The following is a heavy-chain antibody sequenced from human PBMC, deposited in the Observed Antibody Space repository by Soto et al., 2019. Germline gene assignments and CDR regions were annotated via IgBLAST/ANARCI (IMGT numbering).Heavy chain of an antibody. CDR3: ARDRAQGYDILTGHYMYNWFDP. V-gene: IGHV3-21*01. Sequence: PGGSLRLSCAASGFTFSSYIMNWVRQAPGKGLEWVSFISSSSSYIYYADSVKGRFTISRDNAKNSLYLQMNSLRAEDTAVYYCARDRAQGYDILTGHYMYNWFDPWGQGSMVTFYS. D-gene: IGHD3-9*01. J-gene: IGHJ5*02. CDR1: GFTFSSYI. CDR2: ISSSSSYI.